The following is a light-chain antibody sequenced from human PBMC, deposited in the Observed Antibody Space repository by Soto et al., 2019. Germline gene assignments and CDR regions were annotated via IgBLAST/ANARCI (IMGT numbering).Light chain of an antibody. CDR1: QSISSY. V-gene: IGKV3-11*01. CDR3: QQRSNWPLT. CDR2: DAS. J-gene: IGKJ4*01. Sequence: EVVLTQSPVTLTLSPGEKATLSSRASQSISSYLAWYQQKPGQAPRLLIYDASNRATGIPARFSGGGSGTDFTLTISSLEPEDFALYYCQQRSNWPLTFGGGTKVEIK.